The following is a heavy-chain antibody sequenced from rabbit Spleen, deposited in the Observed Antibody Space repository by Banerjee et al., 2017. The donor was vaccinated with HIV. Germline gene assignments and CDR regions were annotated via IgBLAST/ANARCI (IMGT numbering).Heavy chain of an antibody. D-gene: IGHD1-1*01. CDR3: VRDKASTSGDYGPYYFDL. CDR2: IYTGNGKT. V-gene: IGHV1S40*01. Sequence: QSLEESGGDLVKPGASLTLTCTASRFSFSSSDWIYCVRQAPGKGLEWIACIYTGNGKTYYASWAKGRFTISRENTQNTVSLQLISLTAADTATYFCVRDKASTSGDYGPYYFDLWGPGTLVTVS. CDR1: RFSFSSSDW. J-gene: IGHJ4*01.